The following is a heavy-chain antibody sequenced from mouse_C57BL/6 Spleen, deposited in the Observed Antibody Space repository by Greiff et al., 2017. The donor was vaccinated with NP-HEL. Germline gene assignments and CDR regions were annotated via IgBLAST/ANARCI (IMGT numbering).Heavy chain of an antibody. Sequence: EVQRVESGGGLVKPGGSLKLSCAASGFTFSSYAMSWVRQTPEKRLEWVATISDGGSYTYYPDNVKGRFTISRDNAKNNLYLQMSHLKSEDTAMYYCARETAGDYWGQGTTLTVSS. CDR3: ARETAGDY. J-gene: IGHJ2*01. D-gene: IGHD3-2*01. V-gene: IGHV5-4*01. CDR2: ISDGGSYT. CDR1: GFTFSSYA.